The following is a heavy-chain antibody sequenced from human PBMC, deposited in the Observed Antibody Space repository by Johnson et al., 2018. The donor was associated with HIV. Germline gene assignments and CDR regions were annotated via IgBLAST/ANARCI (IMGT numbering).Heavy chain of an antibody. J-gene: IGHJ3*02. Sequence: VESGGGLIQPGGSLRLSCAASGFTFSSYAMHWVRQATGKGLEWVSAIGTAGDTSYPGSVKGRFTISRENAKNSLYLQMNSLRAGDTAVYYCARAIGDCYPGMKAFDIWGQGTMVTVSS. CDR3: ARAIGDCYPGMKAFDI. CDR1: GFTFSSYA. D-gene: IGHD2-21*01. V-gene: IGHV3-13*01. CDR2: IGTAGDT.